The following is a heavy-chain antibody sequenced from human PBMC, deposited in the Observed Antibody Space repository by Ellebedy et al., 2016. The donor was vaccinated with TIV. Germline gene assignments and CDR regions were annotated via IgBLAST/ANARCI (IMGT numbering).Heavy chain of an antibody. Sequence: AASVKVSCKASGYTFTQYAIHWLRQARGQGLEWLGWINVADGKKKYLQKVQDRVTLTRDTSANTAYMHLSGLTSEDSGIYYCARDALGYCSGGSCSNSWFDPWGQGTLVTVSS. CDR1: GYTFTQYA. CDR3: ARDALGYCSGGSCSNSWFDP. V-gene: IGHV1-3*01. D-gene: IGHD2-15*01. J-gene: IGHJ5*02. CDR2: INVADGKK.